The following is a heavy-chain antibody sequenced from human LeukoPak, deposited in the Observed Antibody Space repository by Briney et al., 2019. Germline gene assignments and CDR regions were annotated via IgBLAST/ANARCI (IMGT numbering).Heavy chain of an antibody. CDR2: INHSGST. CDR3: ARALPDYDYYDSSGYLNYFDY. D-gene: IGHD3-22*01. V-gene: IGHV4-34*01. Sequence: SETLSLTCAVYGGSFSGYYWSWIRQPPGKGLEWIGEINHSGSTNYNPSLKSRVTISVDTSKNQFSLKLSSVTAADTAVYYCARALPDYDYYDSSGYLNYFDYWGQGTLVTVSS. J-gene: IGHJ4*02. CDR1: GGSFSGYY.